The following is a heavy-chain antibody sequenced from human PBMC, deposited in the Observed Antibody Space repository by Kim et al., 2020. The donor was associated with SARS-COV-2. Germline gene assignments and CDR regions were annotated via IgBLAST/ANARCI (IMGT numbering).Heavy chain of an antibody. D-gene: IGHD2-2*01. V-gene: IGHV5-51*01. CDR1: GYSFTSYW. Sequence: GESLKISCKGSGYSFTSYWIGWVRQMPGKGLEWMGIIYPGDSDTRYSPSFQGQVTISADKSISTAYLQWSSLKASDTAMYYCARRNIVVVPAAGSNYWYFDLWGRGTLVTVSS. CDR2: IYPGDSDT. CDR3: ARRNIVVVPAAGSNYWYFDL. J-gene: IGHJ2*01.